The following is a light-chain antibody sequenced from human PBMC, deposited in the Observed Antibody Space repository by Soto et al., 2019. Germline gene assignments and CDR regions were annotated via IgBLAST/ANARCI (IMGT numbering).Light chain of an antibody. Sequence: QSALTQPPSVSGAPGQRVTISCTGSSSNIGARYDVHWYQCLPGTAPKLLIYDDDKRPSGIPDRFSGSKSGTSATLGITGFQTGDEADYYCGSWDSSLSADVFGTGTKLTVL. V-gene: IGLV1-51*01. CDR2: DDD. CDR3: GSWDSSLSADV. J-gene: IGLJ1*01. CDR1: SSNIGARYD.